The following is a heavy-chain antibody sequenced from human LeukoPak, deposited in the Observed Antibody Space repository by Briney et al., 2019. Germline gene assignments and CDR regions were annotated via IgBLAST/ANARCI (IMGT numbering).Heavy chain of an antibody. CDR1: GGSFSGYY. V-gene: IGHV4-34*01. J-gene: IGHJ4*02. CDR3: ARAGNSWSTGYYFDY. Sequence: PSETLSLTCAVYGGSFSGYYWSWIRQPPGKGLEWIGEINHSGSTNYNPSLKSRVTISVDTSKNQFSLKVSSVTAADTAVYYCARAGNSWSTGYYFDYWGQGTLVTVSS. D-gene: IGHD5/OR15-5a*01. CDR2: INHSGST.